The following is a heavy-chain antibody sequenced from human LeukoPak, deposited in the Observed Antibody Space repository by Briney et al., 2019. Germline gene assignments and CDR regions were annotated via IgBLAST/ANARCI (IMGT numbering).Heavy chain of an antibody. CDR1: GFTFSSYA. CDR3: AKGTYDFWSGYSNYYMDV. CDR2: ISGSGGST. Sequence: GGSLRLSCAASGFTFSSYAMSWVRQAPGKGLEWVSAISGSGGSTYYADSVKGRFTISRDNSKNTLYLQMNSLRAEDTAVYYCAKGTYDFWSGYSNYYMDVWGKGTTVTVSS. D-gene: IGHD3-3*01. J-gene: IGHJ6*03. V-gene: IGHV3-23*01.